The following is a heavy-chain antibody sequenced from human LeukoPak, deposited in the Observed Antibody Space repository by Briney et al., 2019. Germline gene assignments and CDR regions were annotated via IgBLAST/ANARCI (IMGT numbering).Heavy chain of an antibody. CDR3: ARLRPETQGSGIITAAGGDFCDY. V-gene: IGHV4-39*01. D-gene: IGHD6-25*01. Sequence: SETLSLTCTVSGGSVSSFTYYWGWIRQPPGKGLEWIGSIYHSGSTYYNPSLKSRVTISVDTSKNKFSLKLSSVTAADTAVYYCARLRPETQGSGIITAAGGDFCDYWGQGTLVTVSS. CDR1: GGSVSSFTYY. CDR2: IYHSGST. J-gene: IGHJ4*02.